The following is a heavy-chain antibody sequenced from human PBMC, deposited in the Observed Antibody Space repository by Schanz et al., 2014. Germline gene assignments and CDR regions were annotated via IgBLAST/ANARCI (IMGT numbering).Heavy chain of an antibody. Sequence: EVQLLESGGGLVQPGGSLRLSCVASGFTFFGSFAMSWVRQAPGKGLEWVSGMSGSGSTADYADSVKGRFTISRDNSRKTLYLEMNSLRAEDTAVYYCARDAVTSVLTPGFYYWGQGTLVTVSS. CDR3: ARDAVTSVLTPGFYY. D-gene: IGHD4-17*01. J-gene: IGHJ4*02. CDR1: GFTFFGSFA. V-gene: IGHV3-23*01. CDR2: MSGSGSTA.